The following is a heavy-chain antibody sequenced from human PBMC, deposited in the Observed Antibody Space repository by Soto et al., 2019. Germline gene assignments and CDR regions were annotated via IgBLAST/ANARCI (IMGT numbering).Heavy chain of an antibody. CDR3: VRFRYCSSTSCHRLDP. V-gene: IGHV4-31*03. J-gene: IGHJ5*02. Sequence: TLSLTCTVSGGSISSSGYYWSWIRQHPGKGLEWIGHIYYSGSTYYNPSLKSRVTISVDTSKNQFSLKLSSVTAADAAVYYCVRFRYCSSTSCHRLDPSGQAILVAVSS. CDR1: GGSISSSGYY. CDR2: IYYSGST. D-gene: IGHD2-2*02.